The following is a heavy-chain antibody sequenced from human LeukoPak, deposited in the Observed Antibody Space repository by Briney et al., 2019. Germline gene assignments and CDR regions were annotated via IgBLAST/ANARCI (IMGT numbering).Heavy chain of an antibody. CDR1: GGSISSSSYY. CDR3: ARVSDYDSSGYYYGLGFDY. J-gene: IGHJ4*02. D-gene: IGHD3-22*01. V-gene: IGHV4-39*07. CDR2: IYYSGST. Sequence: SETLSLTCTASGGSISSSSYYWGWIRQPPGKGLEWIGSIYYSGSTYYNPSLKSRVTISVDTSKNQFSLKLSSVTAADTAVYYCARVSDYDSSGYYYGLGFDYWGQGTLVTVSS.